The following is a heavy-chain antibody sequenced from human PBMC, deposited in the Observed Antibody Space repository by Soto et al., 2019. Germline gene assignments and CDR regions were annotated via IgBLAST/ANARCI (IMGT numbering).Heavy chain of an antibody. CDR1: GGSISSSSYY. D-gene: IGHD5-12*01. CDR2: FYYSGST. J-gene: IGHJ6*03. Sequence: QLQLEESGPGLVKPSETLSLTCTVSGGSISSSSYYWGWIRQSPGKGLEWIGSFYYSGSTYYSPSLKSGLTISGDTSKKQISLRLSSVTAADTAVYYCARISVASRYMDVWGKGSTVTVSS. V-gene: IGHV4-39*01. CDR3: ARISVASRYMDV.